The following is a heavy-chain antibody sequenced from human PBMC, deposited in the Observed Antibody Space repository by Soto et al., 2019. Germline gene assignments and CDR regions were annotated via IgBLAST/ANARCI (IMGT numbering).Heavy chain of an antibody. Sequence: EVQLVQSGAEIKKPGESLQISCKTSGYAFANYWIGWVRQMPGKGLEWIGIVFPGDSDTRDSPSFQGQVTISVDTSLTTAYLQWRSLKASDTAIYYCARRGAFDAFWSGSNGGFDYWGQGTLVTVSS. CDR1: GYAFANYW. CDR2: VFPGDSDT. D-gene: IGHD3-3*01. J-gene: IGHJ4*02. CDR3: ARRGAFDAFWSGSNGGFDY. V-gene: IGHV5-51*01.